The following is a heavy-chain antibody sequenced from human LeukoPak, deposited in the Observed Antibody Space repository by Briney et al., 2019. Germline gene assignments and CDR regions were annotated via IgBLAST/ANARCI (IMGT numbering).Heavy chain of an antibody. D-gene: IGHD3-10*01. CDR2: ISAYNGDT. J-gene: IGHJ4*02. CDR3: AREAMVRGVRGYYFDY. CDR1: GYSFTSYN. V-gene: IGHV1-18*01. Sequence: ASVKVSCKASGYSFTSYNITWVRQAPGQGLEWMGWISAYNGDTHYAQKLQGRVTMTTDTSTTTAYMELRSLRSDDTAVYYCAREAMVRGVRGYYFDYWGQGTLVTVSS.